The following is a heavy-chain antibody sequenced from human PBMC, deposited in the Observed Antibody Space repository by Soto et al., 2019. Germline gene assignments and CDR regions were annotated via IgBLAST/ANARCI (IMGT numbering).Heavy chain of an antibody. V-gene: IGHV4-39*01. CDR3: ARHTRSHYDILNGYYIPSRAFDY. Sequence: PSETLSLTCTVSGGSISSSSYYWGWIRQPPGKGLEWIGSIYYSGSTYYNPSLKSRVTISVDTSKNQFSLKLSSVTAADTAVYYCARHTRSHYDILNGYYIPSRAFDYRGQGTLVTVPS. D-gene: IGHD3-9*01. CDR2: IYYSGST. CDR1: GGSISSSSYY. J-gene: IGHJ4*02.